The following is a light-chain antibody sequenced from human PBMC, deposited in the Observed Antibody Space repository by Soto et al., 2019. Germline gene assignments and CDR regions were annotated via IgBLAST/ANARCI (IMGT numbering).Light chain of an antibody. Sequence: EIVLTQSPGTLSLSPGERATLSCRASQSVSSSYLAWYQQKPGQAPRLLIYDASSRATGIPDGFRGSGSGTDFNLTISRLEPEDFAVYFCQQYGSPSYPFGQGTKLEIK. V-gene: IGKV3-20*01. CDR2: DAS. CDR3: QQYGSPSYP. J-gene: IGKJ2*01. CDR1: QSVSSSY.